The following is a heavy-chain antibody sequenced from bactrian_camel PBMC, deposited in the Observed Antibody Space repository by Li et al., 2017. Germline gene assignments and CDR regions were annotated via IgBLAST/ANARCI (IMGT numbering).Heavy chain of an antibody. CDR2: IYSGGRGT. J-gene: IGHJ6*01. CDR1: GYTFSRNC. Sequence: EVQLVESGGGSVQPGGSLRLSCTVSGYTFSRNCLGWFRQAPGKEREAVASIYSGGRGTYYADSVKGRFTMSRDNAKSTLYLQMNSLKPEDTAMYYCAADYRCGDYLLNQDTFGYWGQGTQVTVS. CDR3: AADYRCGDYLLNQDTFGY. D-gene: IGHD1*01. V-gene: IGHV3S59*01.